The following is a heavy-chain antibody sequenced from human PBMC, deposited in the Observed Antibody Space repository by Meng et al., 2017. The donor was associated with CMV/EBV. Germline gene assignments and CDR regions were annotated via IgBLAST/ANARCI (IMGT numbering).Heavy chain of an antibody. J-gene: IGHJ4*02. D-gene: IGHD2-15*01. V-gene: IGHV1-69*12. CDR2: IITIFGTA. CDR3: ARVCGGSCFDY. CDR1: GGTFTSYA. Sequence: QVQLVEAGAEVNKPGASVKVSCKASGGTFTSYAISWVRQAPGQGIEWMGGIITIFGTANYAQKFQGRVTITADESTSTDYMEMSSLRSEDTAVYYCARVCGGSCFDYWGQGTLVTVSS.